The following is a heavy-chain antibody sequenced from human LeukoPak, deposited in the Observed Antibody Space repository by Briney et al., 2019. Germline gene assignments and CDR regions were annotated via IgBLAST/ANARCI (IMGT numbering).Heavy chain of an antibody. D-gene: IGHD5-24*01. J-gene: IGHJ4*02. CDR1: GFTFGSYG. CDR2: VSSNGGST. Sequence: TGGSLRLSCSASGFTFGSYGMHWVRQAPGKGLEYVAAVSSNGGSTNYADSAKGRFTISRDNSKNTLDLQMSSLRAEDTAVYYCVKGKDGYTDYWGQGTLVTVSS. CDR3: VKGKDGYTDY. V-gene: IGHV3-64D*09.